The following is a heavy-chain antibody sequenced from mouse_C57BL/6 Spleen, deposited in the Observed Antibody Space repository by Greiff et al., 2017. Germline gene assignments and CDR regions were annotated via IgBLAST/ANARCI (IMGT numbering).Heavy chain of an antibody. CDR3: TRGGNYAYYAMDY. D-gene: IGHD2-1*01. CDR2: ISSGGDYI. J-gene: IGHJ4*01. Sequence: DVQLVESGEGLVKPGGSLKLSCAASGFTFSSYAMSWVRQTPEKRLEWVAYISSGGDYIYYADTVKGRFTISSDNDRNTLYLQLSSLKSEDTAMYYCTRGGNYAYYAMDYWGQGTSVTVSS. V-gene: IGHV5-9-1*02. CDR1: GFTFSSYA.